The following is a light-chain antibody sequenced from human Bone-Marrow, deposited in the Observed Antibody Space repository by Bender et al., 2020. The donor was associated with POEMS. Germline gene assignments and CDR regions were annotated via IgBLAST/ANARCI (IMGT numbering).Light chain of an antibody. Sequence: QSALTQPASVSGSPGQSITISCTGTSSSVGTYHLVSWFQQHPGKAPQLLIYEDSNRPSGFSNRLCGSRSSNTASLTISGLEAEDEADYYCCSYAGSSTWVFGGGTKLTVL. V-gene: IGLV2-23*01. J-gene: IGLJ3*02. CDR2: EDS. CDR1: SSSVGTYHL. CDR3: CSYAGSSTWV.